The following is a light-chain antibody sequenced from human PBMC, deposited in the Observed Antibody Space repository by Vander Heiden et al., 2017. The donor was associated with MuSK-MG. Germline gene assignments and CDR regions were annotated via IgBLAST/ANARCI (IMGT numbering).Light chain of an antibody. J-gene: IGKJ4*01. V-gene: IGKV3-11*01. CDR1: QSVSSY. CDR2: DAS. Sequence: EVVLPQSPATLSLSPGERATLSCRASQSVSSYLAWYQQRPGQVPRLLIYDASNRASGIPARFSGSGSGTDFTLTISSLEPEDFAIYYCQQCSKAPPLTFGAGTKVEIK. CDR3: QQCSKAPPLT.